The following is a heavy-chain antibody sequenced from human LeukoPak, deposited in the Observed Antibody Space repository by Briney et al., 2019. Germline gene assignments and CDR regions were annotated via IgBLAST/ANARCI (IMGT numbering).Heavy chain of an antibody. CDR2: IYYSGST. CDR3: ASGGGADY. V-gene: IGHV4-30-4*08. CDR1: GGSISSSSYY. D-gene: IGHD2-21*01. Sequence: KTSETLSLTCTVSGGSISSSSYYWGWIRQPPGKGLEWIGYIYYSGSTYYNPSLKSRVTISVDTSKNQFSLKLSSVTAADTAVYYCASGGGADYWGQGTLVTVSS. J-gene: IGHJ4*02.